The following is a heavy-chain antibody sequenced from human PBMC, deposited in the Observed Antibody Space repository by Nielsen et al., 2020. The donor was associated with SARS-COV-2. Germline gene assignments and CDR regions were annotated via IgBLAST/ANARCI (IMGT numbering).Heavy chain of an antibody. D-gene: IGHD6-13*01. J-gene: IGHJ4*02. CDR1: GYTFTSYA. Sequence: VNVSCKASGYTFTSYAMHWVRQAPGQRLEWMGWINAGNGNTKYSQKFQGRVTITRDTSASTAYMELRSLRSDDTAVYYCARAEAAAGNWGYWGQGTLVTVSS. CDR2: INAGNGNT. CDR3: ARAEAAAGNWGY. V-gene: IGHV1-3*01.